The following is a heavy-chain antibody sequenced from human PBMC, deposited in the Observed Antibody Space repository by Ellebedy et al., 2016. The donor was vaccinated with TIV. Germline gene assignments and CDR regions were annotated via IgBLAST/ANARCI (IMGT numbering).Heavy chain of an antibody. Sequence: GGSLRLSCAASGISVSSNYMFWVRQAPGKGLEWVAVISNDGNKKLYADSVKGRFTLSRDTSTSTVYLQMDSLRTEDTAVYYCARGPSTSAYLDSWGQGALVIVSS. CDR3: ARGPSTSAYLDS. CDR2: ISNDGNKK. V-gene: IGHV3-30-3*01. CDR1: GISVSSNY. J-gene: IGHJ4*02.